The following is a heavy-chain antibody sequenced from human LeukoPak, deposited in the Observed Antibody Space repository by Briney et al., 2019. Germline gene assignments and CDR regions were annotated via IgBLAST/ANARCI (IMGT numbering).Heavy chain of an antibody. Sequence: SETLSLTCTVSGGSVSSGDYYWSWIRQPPGQGLEWIGYIYDSETTSYNPSLKSRLTISVDTSKNQFSLRLSSVTAADTAVYYCASIAVVTGAIDYWGQGTLVTVSS. CDR3: ASIAVVTGAIDY. J-gene: IGHJ4*02. D-gene: IGHD2-2*01. CDR1: GGSVSSGDYY. CDR2: IYDSETT. V-gene: IGHV4-30-4*01.